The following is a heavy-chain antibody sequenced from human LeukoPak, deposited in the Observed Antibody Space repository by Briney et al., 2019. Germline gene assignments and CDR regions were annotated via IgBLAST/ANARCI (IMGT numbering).Heavy chain of an antibody. D-gene: IGHD2-8*01. V-gene: IGHV1-2*02. CDR3: ARVAVLMVYATV. Sequence: GASVKVSCKASGYTFTGYYMHWVRQAPGQGLGWMGWINPNSGGTNYAQKFQGRVTMTRDTSISTAYMELSRLRSDDTAVYYCARVAVLMVYATVWGQGTLVTVSS. J-gene: IGHJ4*02. CDR2: INPNSGGT. CDR1: GYTFTGYY.